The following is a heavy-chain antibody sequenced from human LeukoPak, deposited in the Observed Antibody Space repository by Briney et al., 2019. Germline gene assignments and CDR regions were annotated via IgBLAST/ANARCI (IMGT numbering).Heavy chain of an antibody. CDR3: ASRRDYFDS. CDR1: GFTFSDYS. J-gene: IGHJ4*02. CDR2: ISSSGSI. Sequence: GESLRLSCAASGFTFSDYSFSWIRQAPGKGLEWIGYISSSGSIYYADSVKGRFTMSRDDAKSSLYLQVSSLRAEDTAIYYCASRRDYFDSWGQGTLVTVSS. V-gene: IGHV3-11*01.